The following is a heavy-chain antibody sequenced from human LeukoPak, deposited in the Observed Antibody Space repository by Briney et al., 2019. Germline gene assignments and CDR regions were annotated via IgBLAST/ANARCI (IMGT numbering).Heavy chain of an antibody. CDR2: IYYSGST. D-gene: IGHD1-26*01. Sequence: PSQTLSLTCTVSGGSISSGDYYWSWIRQPPGKGLEWIGYIYYSGSTYYNPSLKSRVTISVDTSKNQFSLKLSSVTAADTAVYYCARGRGSYAVRGFDYWGQGTLVTVSS. CDR3: ARGRGSYAVRGFDY. CDR1: GGSISSGDYY. V-gene: IGHV4-30-4*08. J-gene: IGHJ4*02.